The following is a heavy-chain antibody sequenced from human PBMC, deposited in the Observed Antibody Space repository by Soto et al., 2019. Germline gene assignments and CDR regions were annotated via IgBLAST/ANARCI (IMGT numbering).Heavy chain of an antibody. D-gene: IGHD5-12*01. CDR1: GGSISSYY. CDR2: IYYSGST. CDR3: ARERRDGYNHAFDY. V-gene: IGHV4-59*01. J-gene: IGHJ4*02. Sequence: SETLSLTCTVSGGSISSYYWSWIRQPPGKGLEWIGYIYYSGSTNYNPSLKSRVTISVDTSKNQFSLKLSSVTAADTAVYYCARERRDGYNHAFDYWGQGTLVTVSS.